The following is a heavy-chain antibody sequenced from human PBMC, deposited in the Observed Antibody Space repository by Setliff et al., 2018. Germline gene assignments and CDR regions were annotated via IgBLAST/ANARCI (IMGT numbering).Heavy chain of an antibody. CDR2: MYYSGSN. J-gene: IGHJ4*02. V-gene: IGHV4-39*07. Sequence: PSETLSLTCNVSGDSINRSGYYWGWIRQPPGKGLEWIGSMYYSGSNDYNPSLKSRVTIALDTSKNQFSLRLTSVTAADTAVYYCAGENGYCSGGACYFMFDYWGQGTLVTVSS. CDR3: AGENGYCSGGACYFMFDY. CDR1: GDSINRSGYY. D-gene: IGHD2-15*01.